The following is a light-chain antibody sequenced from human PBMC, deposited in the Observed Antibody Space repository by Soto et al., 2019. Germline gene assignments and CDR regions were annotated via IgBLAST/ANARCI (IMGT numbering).Light chain of an antibody. Sequence: EIVLTQSPGTLSLSPGERATLSCRASQSVSSSSLAWYQQKRGQAPRLLIYGASSRATGIPDRFSGGGSGTDFTRTVSRLEHEDFAVYYCQVSGRSALYTFGQGTRLEIK. CDR2: GAS. CDR1: QSVSSSS. J-gene: IGKJ2*01. V-gene: IGKV3-20*01. CDR3: QVSGRSALYT.